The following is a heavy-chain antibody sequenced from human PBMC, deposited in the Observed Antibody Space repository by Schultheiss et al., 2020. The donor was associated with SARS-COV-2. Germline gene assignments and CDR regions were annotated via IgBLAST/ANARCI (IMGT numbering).Heavy chain of an antibody. V-gene: IGHV3-23*01. Sequence: GESLKISCAASGFTFDDYAMHWVRQAPGKGLEWVSAISGSGGSTYYADSVKGRFTISRDNSKNTLYLQMNSLRAEDTAIYYCARVGSSGGWYFDLWGRGTLVTVSS. CDR3: ARVGSSGGWYFDL. D-gene: IGHD2-15*01. J-gene: IGHJ2*01. CDR2: ISGSGGST. CDR1: GFTFDDYA.